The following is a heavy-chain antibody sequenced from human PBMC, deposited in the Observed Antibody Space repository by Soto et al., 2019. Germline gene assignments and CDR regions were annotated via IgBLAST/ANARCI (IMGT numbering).Heavy chain of an antibody. J-gene: IGHJ4*02. CDR1: GYTFTSYG. CDR3: ARAVAVPADFDY. CDR2: ISAYNGNT. Sequence: ASVKVSCKASGYTFTSYGISWVRQAPGQGLEWMGWISAYNGNTNYAQKLQGRVTITRDTSASTAYMELSSLRSEDTAVFYCARAVAVPADFDYWGQGTLVTVSS. D-gene: IGHD6-19*01. V-gene: IGHV1-18*01.